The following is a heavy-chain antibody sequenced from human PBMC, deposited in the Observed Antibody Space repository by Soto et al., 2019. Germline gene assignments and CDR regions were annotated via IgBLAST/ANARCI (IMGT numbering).Heavy chain of an antibody. Sequence: SETLSLTCTVSGGSISSSSYYWGWIRQPPGKGLEWIGSIYYSGSTYYNPSLKSRVTISVDTSKNQFSLKLSSVTAADTAAYHCARHYGDYESYYHYYGMDVWGQGTTVTVSS. J-gene: IGHJ6*02. CDR2: IYYSGST. D-gene: IGHD4-17*01. CDR1: GGSISSSSYY. V-gene: IGHV4-39*01. CDR3: ARHYGDYESYYHYYGMDV.